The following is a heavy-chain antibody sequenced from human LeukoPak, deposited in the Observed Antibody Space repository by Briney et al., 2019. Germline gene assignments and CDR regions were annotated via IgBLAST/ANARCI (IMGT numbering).Heavy chain of an antibody. CDR3: ARHEGSSPVAALDF. J-gene: IGHJ3*01. V-gene: IGHV4-39*01. CDR2: IFYSGTT. D-gene: IGHD2-15*01. CDR1: GGSLSSRSYY. Sequence: SETLSLTCTVSGGSLSSRSYYWGWIRQPPGKGLEWIGSIFYSGTTYYNPSLKSRVTISVDTSQNQFSLKLSSVTAADTSVYYCARHEGSSPVAALDFWGQGTMVTVSS.